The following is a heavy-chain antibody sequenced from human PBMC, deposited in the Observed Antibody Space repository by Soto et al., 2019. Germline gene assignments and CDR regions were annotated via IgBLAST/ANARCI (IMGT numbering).Heavy chain of an antibody. Sequence: QAQLVQSGAEVKKPGASVKVSCKASGYTFSSYGISWVRQAPGQGLEWLGWISPYNDDTNYAQKLQGRVTMTTDKSTRTAYMDLRSLRSDDTAVYYCARGGYYDSSGSRNYHYYGMDVWGQGTTVTVSS. CDR3: ARGGYYDSSGSRNYHYYGMDV. CDR1: GYTFSSYG. J-gene: IGHJ6*02. D-gene: IGHD3-22*01. V-gene: IGHV1-18*01. CDR2: ISPYNDDT.